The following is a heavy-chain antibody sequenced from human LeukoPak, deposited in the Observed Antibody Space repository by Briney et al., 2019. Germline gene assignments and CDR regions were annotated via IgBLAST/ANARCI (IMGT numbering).Heavy chain of an antibody. CDR2: IYHSGST. CDR1: GGSISSYY. V-gene: IGHV4-38-2*02. D-gene: IGHD6-19*01. Sequence: SETLSLTCTVSGGSISSYYWGWIRQPPGKGLEWIGSIYHSGSTYYNPSLKSRVTISVDTSKNQFSLKLSSVTAADTAVYYCARVGYSSGWYRYYFDYWGQGTLVTVSS. CDR3: ARVGYSSGWYRYYFDY. J-gene: IGHJ4*02.